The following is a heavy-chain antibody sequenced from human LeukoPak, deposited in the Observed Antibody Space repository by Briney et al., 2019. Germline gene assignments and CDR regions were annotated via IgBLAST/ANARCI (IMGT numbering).Heavy chain of an antibody. CDR3: ARVGAPYSSSSSYYMDV. CDR1: GYSFTDYY. Sequence: EASVKVSCKASGYSFTDYYMHWVRQAPGQGLEWMGWINPNSGGTNYAQKFQGRVTMTRDTSISTAYMELNRLRSDDTAVYYCARVGAPYSSSSSYYMDVWGKGTTVTVSS. D-gene: IGHD6-6*01. V-gene: IGHV1-2*02. J-gene: IGHJ6*03. CDR2: INPNSGGT.